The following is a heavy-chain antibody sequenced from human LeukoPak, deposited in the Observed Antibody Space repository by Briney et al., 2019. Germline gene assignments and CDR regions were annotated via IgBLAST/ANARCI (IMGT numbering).Heavy chain of an antibody. V-gene: IGHV3-21*01. CDR3: GQIFAPWSAFDI. J-gene: IGHJ3*02. CDR2: ISSSSSYI. CDR1: GFTFSSYS. D-gene: IGHD3-3*01. Sequence: GGSLRLSCAASGFTFSSYSMNWVRQAPGKGLEWVSSISSSSSYIYYADSVKGRFTISRDNAKNSLYLQMNSLRAEDTAVYYCGQIFAPWSAFDIWGQGTMVTVSS.